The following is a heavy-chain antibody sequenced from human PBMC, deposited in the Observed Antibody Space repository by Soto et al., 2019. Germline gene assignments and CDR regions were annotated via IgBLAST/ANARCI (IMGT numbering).Heavy chain of an antibody. D-gene: IGHD5-18*01. V-gene: IGHV4-61*01. CDR1: GGSVSSGSHY. Sequence: QVQLHESGPGLVKPSETLSLTCTVSGGSVSSGSHYWSWIRQPPGKGLEWIGHIYYSGTTNYNPSLNSRVTISVETSKNQFSLKLNSVTSADTAVYYCARDYRGYTYGYAFDVWGQGTMVTVSS. J-gene: IGHJ3*01. CDR2: IYYSGTT. CDR3: ARDYRGYTYGYAFDV.